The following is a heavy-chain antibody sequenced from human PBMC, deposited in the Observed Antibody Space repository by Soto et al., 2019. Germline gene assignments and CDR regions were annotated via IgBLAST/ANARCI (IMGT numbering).Heavy chain of an antibody. D-gene: IGHD6-19*01. J-gene: IGHJ6*02. CDR2: ISYDGSNK. CDR1: GFTFSSYA. V-gene: IGHV3-30-3*01. CDR3: ARDGAVAGRVSRPDGMDV. Sequence: QVQLVESGGGVVQPGRSLRLSCAASGFTFSSYAMHWVRQAPGKGLEWVAVISYDGSNKYYADSVKGRFTISRDNSKNTLYLQMNSLRAEDTAVYYCARDGAVAGRVSRPDGMDVWGQGTTVTVSS.